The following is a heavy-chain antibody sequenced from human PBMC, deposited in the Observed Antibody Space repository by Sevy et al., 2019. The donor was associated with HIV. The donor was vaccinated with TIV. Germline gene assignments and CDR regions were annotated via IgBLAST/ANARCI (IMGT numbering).Heavy chain of an antibody. Sequence: KQPETLSLTCAVHDGSFSGYYWNWIRQLPGKGLEWIGEINESGITYYNPSLKSRVTISVDTSKKQFSLKLNSVTAADTAVYFCARSPPVVVVPGAPSWFDPWGQGTLVTVSS. CDR2: INESGIT. J-gene: IGHJ5*02. CDR3: ARSPPVVVVPGAPSWFDP. CDR1: DGSFSGYY. D-gene: IGHD2-2*01. V-gene: IGHV4-34*01.